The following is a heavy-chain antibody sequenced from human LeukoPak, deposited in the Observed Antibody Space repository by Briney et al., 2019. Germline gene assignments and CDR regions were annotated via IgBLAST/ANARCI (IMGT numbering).Heavy chain of an antibody. V-gene: IGHV3-23*01. J-gene: IGHJ4*02. CDR2: MSGSGGAT. CDR3: AKARGTDYGDYVIFDY. Sequence: GGSLRLSCAASGFTFSSYAMSWVRQAPGRGLEWVSSMSGSGGATYYADSVKGRFTISRDNSKSTLYLQLSTLSAEDTAVYYCAKARGTDYGDYVIFDYWGQGTLVTVSS. CDR1: GFTFSSYA. D-gene: IGHD4-17*01.